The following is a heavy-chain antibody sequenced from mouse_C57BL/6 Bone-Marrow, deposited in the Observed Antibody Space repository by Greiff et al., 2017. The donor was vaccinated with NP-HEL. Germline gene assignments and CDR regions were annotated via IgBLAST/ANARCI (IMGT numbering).Heavy chain of an antibody. CDR3: ARAQLYYAMDY. CDR1: GYAFTNYL. V-gene: IGHV1-54*01. D-gene: IGHD3-1*01. Sequence: QVQLKQSGAELVRPGTSVKVSCKASGYAFTNYLIEWVKQRPGQGLEWIGVINPGSGGTNYNEKFKGKATLTADKSSSTAYMQLSSLTSEDSAVYFCARAQLYYAMDYWGQVTSVTVSS. CDR2: INPGSGGT. J-gene: IGHJ4*01.